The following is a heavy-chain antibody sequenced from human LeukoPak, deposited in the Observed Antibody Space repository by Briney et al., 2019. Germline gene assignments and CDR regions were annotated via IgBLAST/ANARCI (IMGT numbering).Heavy chain of an antibody. CDR3: AKDYSGSYYAADAFDI. CDR2: ISGSGGST. CDR1: GFTFSNAW. V-gene: IGHV3-23*01. J-gene: IGHJ3*02. D-gene: IGHD1-26*01. Sequence: GGSLRLSCAASGFTFSNAWMSWVRQAPGKGLEWVSAISGSGGSTYYADSVKGRFTISRDNSKNTLYLQMNSLRAEDTAVYYCAKDYSGSYYAADAFDIWGQGTMVTVSS.